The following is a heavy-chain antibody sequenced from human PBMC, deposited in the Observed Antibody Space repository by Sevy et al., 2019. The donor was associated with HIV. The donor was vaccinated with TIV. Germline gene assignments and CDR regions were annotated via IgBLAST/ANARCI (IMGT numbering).Heavy chain of an antibody. Sequence: GGSLRLSCEGSGSTFRSYEMNWVRQAPGKGLEWISYIYASGSPIYYSDSVRGRFTISRDDAKNSLYLQMDDLRVDDTATYYCARKVGYYYYYGMDVWGQGTTVTVSS. CDR2: IYASGSPI. CDR3: ARKVGYYYYYGMDV. V-gene: IGHV3-48*03. CDR1: GSTFRSYE. J-gene: IGHJ6*02.